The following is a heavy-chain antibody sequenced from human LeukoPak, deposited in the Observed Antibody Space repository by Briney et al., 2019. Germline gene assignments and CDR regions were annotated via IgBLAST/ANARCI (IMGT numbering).Heavy chain of an antibody. D-gene: IGHD5-24*01. CDR2: IYYSGST. CDR3: ARDPGDGYTPGWFDP. Sequence: PSETLSLTCTVSGGSISSGSYYWSWIRQPPGKGLEWIGYIYYSGSTNYNPSLKSRVTISVDTSKNQFSLKLSSVTAADTAVYYCARDPGDGYTPGWFDPWGQGTLVTVSS. J-gene: IGHJ5*02. V-gene: IGHV4-61*01. CDR1: GGSISSGSYY.